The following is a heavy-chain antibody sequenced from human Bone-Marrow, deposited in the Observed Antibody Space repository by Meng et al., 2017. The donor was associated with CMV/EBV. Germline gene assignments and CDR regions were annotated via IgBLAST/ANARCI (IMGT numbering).Heavy chain of an antibody. D-gene: IGHD2-2*01. CDR3: ARGRIVVVPAAPYYFDY. J-gene: IGHJ4*02. CDR2: INHSGST. CDR1: GWAFSVYY. Sequence: GWAFSVYYWSCIRQPPGKGLEWIAEINHSGSTNYNPSLKSRVTVSVDTSKNQFSLKLSSVTAADTAVYYCARGRIVVVPAAPYYFDYWGQGTLVTVSS. V-gene: IGHV4-34*01.